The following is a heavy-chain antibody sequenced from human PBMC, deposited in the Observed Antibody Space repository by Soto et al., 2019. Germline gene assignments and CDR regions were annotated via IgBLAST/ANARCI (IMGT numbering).Heavy chain of an antibody. Sequence: PGGSLRLSCAASGFTFSSYSMNWVRQAPGKGLEWVSSISSSGSYIYYADSVKGRFTISRDNAKNSLYLQMNSLRAEDTAVYYCARAIVRYNWNDWPRAFDIWGQGTMVTVSS. CDR3: ARAIVRYNWNDWPRAFDI. J-gene: IGHJ3*02. V-gene: IGHV3-21*01. CDR2: ISSSGSYI. D-gene: IGHD1-20*01. CDR1: GFTFSSYS.